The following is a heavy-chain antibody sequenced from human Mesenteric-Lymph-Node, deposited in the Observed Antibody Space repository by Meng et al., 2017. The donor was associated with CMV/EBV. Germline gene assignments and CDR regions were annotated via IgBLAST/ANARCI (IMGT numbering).Heavy chain of an antibody. CDR3: ARKGSSLVRPLDY. D-gene: IGHD3-10*01. V-gene: IGHV4-34*01. Sequence: SETLSLTCAVYGGSFSGYYWSWIRQPPGKGLEWIGEINHSGSTNYNPSLKSRVTISVDTSKNQFSLKLSSVTAADTAVYYCARKGSSLVRPLDYWGQGTLVTVSS. J-gene: IGHJ4*02. CDR1: GGSFSGYY. CDR2: INHSGST.